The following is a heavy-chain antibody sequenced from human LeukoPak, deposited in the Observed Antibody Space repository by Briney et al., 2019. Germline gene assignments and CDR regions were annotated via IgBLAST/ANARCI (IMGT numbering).Heavy chain of an antibody. Sequence: SETLSLTCTVSGGSITSYYWTWIRQPPGKGLEWIGYIYHSGTTNYNPSLKSRVTISVDTSKNQFSLKLSSVTAADTAVYYCAQKAPFSPGYSQHWGQGTLATVSS. CDR1: GGSITSYY. D-gene: IGHD2/OR15-2a*01. V-gene: IGHV4-59*01. CDR2: IYHSGTT. J-gene: IGHJ1*01. CDR3: AQKAPFSPGYSQH.